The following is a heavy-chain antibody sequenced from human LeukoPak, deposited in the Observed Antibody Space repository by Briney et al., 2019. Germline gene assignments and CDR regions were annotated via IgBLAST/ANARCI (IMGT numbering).Heavy chain of an antibody. CDR2: LYSDGTT. Sequence: GGSLRLSCAASRFTVSSNYMGWVREAPGKGLEWGSVLYSDGTTYYPASVKGRFTISRHNSQNTLYLQLDSLRAEDTAVYYCARLYDRSAYGAFDIWGQGTMVTVSS. D-gene: IGHD3-22*01. CDR3: ARLYDRSAYGAFDI. V-gene: IGHV3-66*02. CDR1: RFTVSSNY. J-gene: IGHJ3*02.